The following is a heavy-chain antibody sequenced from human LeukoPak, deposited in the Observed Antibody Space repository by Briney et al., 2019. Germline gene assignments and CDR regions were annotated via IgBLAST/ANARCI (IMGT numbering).Heavy chain of an antibody. CDR1: GGSISSGNYY. CDR3: ARVRVRGVIKWFDP. Sequence: SETLSLTCTVSGGSISSGNYYWSWIRQPAGKGLEWIGRIYTRGSTKYTPSLKSRVTISVDTSKNQFSLKLSSVTAADTAVYYCARVRVRGVIKWFDPWGQGTLVTVSS. J-gene: IGHJ5*02. D-gene: IGHD3-10*01. CDR2: IYTRGST. V-gene: IGHV4-61*02.